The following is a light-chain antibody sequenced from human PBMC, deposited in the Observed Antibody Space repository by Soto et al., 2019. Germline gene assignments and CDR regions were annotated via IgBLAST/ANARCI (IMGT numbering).Light chain of an antibody. CDR1: QSVGTF. CDR3: QHRATCPPSVT. V-gene: IGKV3-11*01. CDR2: DVS. J-gene: IGKJ4*01. Sequence: EVVLTQSPATLSLSPRARATLSCRASQSVGTFLSWYQQKPGQAPRLLIYDVSNRATGVPARFGGSGSGTDFTLTIRKLEPEDFAVYYCQHRATCPPSVTFGGGTRV.